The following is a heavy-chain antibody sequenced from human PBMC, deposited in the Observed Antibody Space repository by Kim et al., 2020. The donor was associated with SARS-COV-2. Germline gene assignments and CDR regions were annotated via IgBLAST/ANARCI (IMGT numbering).Heavy chain of an antibody. V-gene: IGHV2-70*01. CDR2: IDWDDDK. Sequence: SGPTLVNPTQTLTLTCTFSGFSLSTSGMCVSWIRQPPGKALEWLALIDWDDDKYYSTSLKTRLTISKDTSKNQVVLTMTNMDPVDTATYYCARIRYRGYYYAFDYWGQGTLVTFSS. J-gene: IGHJ4*02. D-gene: IGHD3-22*01. CDR3: ARIRYRGYYYAFDY. CDR1: GFSLSTSGMC.